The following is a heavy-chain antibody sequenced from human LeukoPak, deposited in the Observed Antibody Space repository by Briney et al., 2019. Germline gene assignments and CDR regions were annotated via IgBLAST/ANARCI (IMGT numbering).Heavy chain of an antibody. CDR3: AREVTPYYYGSGPDYYYYYMDV. J-gene: IGHJ6*03. V-gene: IGHV3-7*01. CDR2: IKQDGSEK. Sequence: GGSLRLSCAASEFSFSTYWMSWVRQAPGKGLEWVANIKQDGSEKYYVDSVKGRFTISRDNAKNSLYLQMNSLRAEDTAVYYCAREVTPYYYGSGPDYYYYYMDVWGKGTTVTVSS. D-gene: IGHD3-10*01. CDR1: EFSFSTYW.